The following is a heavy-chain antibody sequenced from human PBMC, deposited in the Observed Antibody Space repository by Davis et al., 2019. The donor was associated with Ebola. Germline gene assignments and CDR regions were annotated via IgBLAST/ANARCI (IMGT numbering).Heavy chain of an antibody. Sequence: KVSCKGSGYSFTSYWIGWVRQMPGKGLEWMEIIYPGDSDTRYSPSFQGQVTISADKSISTAYLQWSSLKASDTAMYYCARPGSSSSWYALGGFDYWGQGTLVTVSS. CDR1: GYSFTSYW. V-gene: IGHV5-51*01. CDR2: IYPGDSDT. J-gene: IGHJ4*02. CDR3: ARPGSSSSWYALGGFDY. D-gene: IGHD6-13*01.